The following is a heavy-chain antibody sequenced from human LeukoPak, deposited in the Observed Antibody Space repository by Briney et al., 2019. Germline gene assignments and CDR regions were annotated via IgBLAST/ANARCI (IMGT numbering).Heavy chain of an antibody. V-gene: IGHV3-30*02. CDR2: IWYDGSNK. D-gene: IGHD3-10*01. CDR1: GFTFSSYG. J-gene: IGHJ4*02. Sequence: PGGSLRLSCAASGFTFSSYGMHWVRQAPGKGLEWVAVIWYDGSNKYYADSVKGRFTISRDNSKNTLYLQMNSLRAEDTAVYYCAKDNYYGSMDYWGQGTLVTVSS. CDR3: AKDNYYGSMDY.